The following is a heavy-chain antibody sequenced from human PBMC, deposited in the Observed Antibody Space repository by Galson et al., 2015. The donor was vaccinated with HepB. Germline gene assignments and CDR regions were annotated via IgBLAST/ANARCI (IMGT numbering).Heavy chain of an antibody. J-gene: IGHJ4*02. CDR3: AKEALPDYGGVTGLDY. Sequence: SLRLSCAASGFTFSSFGMHWVRQAPGKGLEWVAAIWYDGSNKYYADSVKGRFTISRDTSKNTLYLQMSSLSADDTAVYFCAKEALPDYGGVTGLDYWGQGTLVTVSS. CDR2: IWYDGSNK. D-gene: IGHD4-23*01. V-gene: IGHV3-33*06. CDR1: GFTFSSFG.